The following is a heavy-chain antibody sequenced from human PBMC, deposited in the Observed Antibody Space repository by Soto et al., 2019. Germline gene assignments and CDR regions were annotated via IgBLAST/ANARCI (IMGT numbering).Heavy chain of an antibody. Sequence: SETLSLTCAVYGGSFSGYYWSWIRQPPGKGLEWIGEINHSGSTNYNPSLKSRVTISVDTSKNQFSLKLSSVTAADTAVYYCARGGDTARDFDYWGQGTLVTVSS. V-gene: IGHV4-34*01. D-gene: IGHD5-18*01. CDR3: ARGGDTARDFDY. CDR1: GGSFSGYY. CDR2: INHSGST. J-gene: IGHJ4*02.